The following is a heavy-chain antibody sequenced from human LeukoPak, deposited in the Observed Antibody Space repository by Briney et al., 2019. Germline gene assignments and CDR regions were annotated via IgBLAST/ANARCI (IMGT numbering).Heavy chain of an antibody. D-gene: IGHD5-18*01. Sequence: GGSLRLSCAASGFTFSSYAMSWVRQAPGKGLEWVSAISGSGGSTYYADSVKGRFTISRDNSKNTLYLQMNSLRAEDTAVYYCARDRMEYSYGPNYYYYGMDVWGQGTTVTVSS. CDR3: ARDRMEYSYGPNYYYYGMDV. V-gene: IGHV3-23*01. CDR2: ISGSGGST. J-gene: IGHJ6*02. CDR1: GFTFSSYA.